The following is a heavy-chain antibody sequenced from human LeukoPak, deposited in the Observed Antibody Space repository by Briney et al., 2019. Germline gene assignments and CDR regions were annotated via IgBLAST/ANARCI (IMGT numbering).Heavy chain of an antibody. CDR1: GYTFSNYN. D-gene: IGHD1-26*01. V-gene: IGHV1-69*06. J-gene: IGHJ3*02. CDR2: IIPIFGTA. CDR3: ASTSGSYGAFDI. Sequence: ASVKVSCKASGYTFSNYNVHWVRQAPGQGLEWMGGIIPIFGTANYAQKFQGRVTITADKSTSTAYMELSSLRSEDTAVYYCASTSGSYGAFDIWGQGTMVTVSS.